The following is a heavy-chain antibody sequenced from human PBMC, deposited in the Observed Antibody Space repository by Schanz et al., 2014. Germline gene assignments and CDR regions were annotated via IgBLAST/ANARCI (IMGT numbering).Heavy chain of an antibody. D-gene: IGHD4-4*01. CDR1: GFTFSIYG. V-gene: IGHV3-23*01. J-gene: IGHJ3*02. CDR2: MIGSGSSV. Sequence: EVQLLESGGGLVQPGGSLRLSCAASGFTFSIYGMSWVRQAPGKGLEWVSRMIGSGSSVFYADSVKGRFTISRDNAKNSLFLQMNSLSAEDTAVYFCAKDRWRATVMVDAFDIWGQGTKVTVSS. CDR3: AKDRWRATVMVDAFDI.